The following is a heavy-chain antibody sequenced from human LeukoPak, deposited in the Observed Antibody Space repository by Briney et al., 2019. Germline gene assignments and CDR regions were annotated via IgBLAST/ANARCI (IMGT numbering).Heavy chain of an antibody. V-gene: IGHV3-21*01. CDR2: ISSSSSYI. CDR3: AREGTVASFDY. J-gene: IGHJ4*02. CDR1: GFTFSSYS. Sequence: GGSLRLSCAASGFTFSSYSMNWVRQAPGKGLEWVSSISSSSSYIYYADSVKGRFTISRDNSKNSLYLQMNRLRAEVTAVYYCAREGTVASFDYWGQGTLVTVSS. D-gene: IGHD6-19*01.